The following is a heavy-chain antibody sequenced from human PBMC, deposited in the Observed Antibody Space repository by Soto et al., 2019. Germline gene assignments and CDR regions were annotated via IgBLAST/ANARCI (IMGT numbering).Heavy chain of an antibody. CDR2: INPYGGSA. CDR1: EYTFANHF. D-gene: IGHD3-10*01. CDR3: AREGSYYFDSRIDY. Sequence: QVVLVQSGADVKRPGDSVTVSCKAPEYTFANHFMHWVRQAPGQGLEWMGIINPYGGSATYTQKFQGRVTVTRDTSTSTLYLVLSSLTSADTAVYYCAREGSYYFDSRIDYWGQGTLVTVSS. J-gene: IGHJ4*02. V-gene: IGHV1-46*01.